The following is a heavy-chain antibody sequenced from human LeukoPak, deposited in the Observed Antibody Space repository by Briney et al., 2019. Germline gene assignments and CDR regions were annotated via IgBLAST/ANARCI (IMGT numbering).Heavy chain of an antibody. V-gene: IGHV3-74*01. CDR1: GFTFSDCW. CDR3: VRRYCSSTKCYHFDY. Sequence: PGGSLRLSCAASGFTFSDCWIHWVRQAPGKGLVWVSLINGDGSSTSYADSVKGRFTISRDNAKNSLYLQVSSLRAEDTAVYYCVRRYCSSTKCYHFDYWGQGTLVTVSS. J-gene: IGHJ4*02. CDR2: INGDGSST. D-gene: IGHD2-2*01.